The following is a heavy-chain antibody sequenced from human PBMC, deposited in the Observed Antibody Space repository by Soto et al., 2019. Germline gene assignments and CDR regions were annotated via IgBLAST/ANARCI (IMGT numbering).Heavy chain of an antibody. CDR2: IDPSDSYT. J-gene: IGHJ3*02. Sequence: GESLKISCKGSGYSFTSYWISWVRQMPGKGLEWMGRIDPSDSYTNYSPSFQGHVTISADKSISTAYLQWSSLKASDTAMYYCASSGSYYGRAFDIWGQGTMVTVSS. CDR1: GYSFTSYW. CDR3: ASSGSYYGRAFDI. V-gene: IGHV5-10-1*01. D-gene: IGHD1-26*01.